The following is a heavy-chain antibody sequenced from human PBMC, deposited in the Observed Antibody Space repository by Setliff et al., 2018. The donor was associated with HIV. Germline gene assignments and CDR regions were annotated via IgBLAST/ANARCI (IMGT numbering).Heavy chain of an antibody. CDR1: GGSFSGYY. CDR3: ARRLQFLEFLHGVGGLDV. D-gene: IGHD3-3*01. J-gene: IGHJ6*02. Sequence: PSETLSLTCAVYGGSFSGYYWSWIRQPPGKGLEWIGEINRSGSTNYNPSLKSRVTISVDTSMDQFSLKLNSVTAADTAVYYCARRLQFLEFLHGVGGLDVWGQGTTVTVSS. CDR2: INRSGST. V-gene: IGHV4-34*01.